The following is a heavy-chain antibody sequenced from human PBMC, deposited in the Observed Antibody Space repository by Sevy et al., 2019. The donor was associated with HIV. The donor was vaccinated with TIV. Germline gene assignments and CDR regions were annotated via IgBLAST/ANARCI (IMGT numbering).Heavy chain of an antibody. V-gene: IGHV4-61*02. J-gene: IGHJ4*02. D-gene: IGHD3-10*01. CDR1: GGSISSGTYY. CDR3: ARYYYGSGKYYFDY. Sequence: SETLSLSCTVSGGSISSGTYYWTWIRQPAGKGLEWIGRISTSGITNYNPSLKRRVTISLHTSKNQFSLNLSAVTAADTAVYYCARYYYGSGKYYFDYWGQGTLVTVSS. CDR2: ISTSGIT.